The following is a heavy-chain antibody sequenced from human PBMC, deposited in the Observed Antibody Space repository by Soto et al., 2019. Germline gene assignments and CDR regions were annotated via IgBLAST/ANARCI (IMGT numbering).Heavy chain of an antibody. CDR1: GFTFSSYA. CDR3: ARDRKNYDFWSGYYYYYGMEV. J-gene: IGHJ6*02. V-gene: IGHV3-30-3*01. Sequence: PGGSLRLSCAASGFTFSSYAMHWVRQAPGKGLEWVAVISYDGSNKYYADSVKGRFTISRDNSKNTLYLQMNSLRAEDTAVYYCARDRKNYDFWSGYYYYYGMEVWGQGTTVTVSS. D-gene: IGHD3-3*01. CDR2: ISYDGSNK.